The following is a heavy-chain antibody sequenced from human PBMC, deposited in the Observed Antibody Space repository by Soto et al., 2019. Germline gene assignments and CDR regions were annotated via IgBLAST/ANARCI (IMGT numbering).Heavy chain of an antibody. D-gene: IGHD6-19*01. V-gene: IGHV4-34*01. CDR2: VNPTGTT. CDR3: ARSREQWLVDAFDI. CDR1: GGSFSAFY. J-gene: IGHJ3*02. Sequence: ETLSLTCAVYGGSFSAFYWSWIRQPPGKELEWIGEVNPTGTTKYNPSLKSRVTMSLDTSKKQFSLNLNSMTAADTALYYCARSREQWLVDAFDIWGQGTMVTVSS.